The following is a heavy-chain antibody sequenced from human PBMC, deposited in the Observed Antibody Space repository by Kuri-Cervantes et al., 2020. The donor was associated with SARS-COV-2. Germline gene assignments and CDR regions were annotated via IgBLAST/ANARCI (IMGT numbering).Heavy chain of an antibody. CDR3: ARCRRIAAASRWFDP. CDR2: IKQDGSEK. J-gene: IGHJ5*02. CDR1: GFTFSSYW. V-gene: IGHV3-7*01. Sequence: GESLKISCAASGFTFSSYWMSWVRQAPGKGLEWVANIKQDGSEKYYVGSVKGRFTISRDNAKNSLYLQMNSLRAEDTAVYYCARCRRIAAASRWFDPWGQGTLVTVSS. D-gene: IGHD6-13*01.